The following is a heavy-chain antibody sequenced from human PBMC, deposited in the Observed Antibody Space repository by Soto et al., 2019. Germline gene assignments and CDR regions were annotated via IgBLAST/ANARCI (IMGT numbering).Heavy chain of an antibody. D-gene: IGHD3-22*01. CDR1: GFMFSTYS. Sequence: PGGSLRLSCAASGFMFSTYSMSWVRQAPGKGLEWVGFIRSKAYGGTTEYAASVKGRFTISRDDSKSIAYLQMNSLKTEDTAVYYCTTNYYDSSGYDNWFDPWGQGTLVTVSS. CDR2: IRSKAYGGTT. V-gene: IGHV3-49*04. CDR3: TTNYYDSSGYDNWFDP. J-gene: IGHJ5*02.